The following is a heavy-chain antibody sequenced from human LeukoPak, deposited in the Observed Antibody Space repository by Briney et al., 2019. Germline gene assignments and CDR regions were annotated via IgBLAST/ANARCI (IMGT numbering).Heavy chain of an antibody. J-gene: IGHJ4*02. Sequence: GGSLGLSCAASGFNFSDYYMSWMRQTPGKGLEWISYISYTGRSTYNADSVKGRFSISRDNTKTSVFLQMNSLRAEDTAVYYCARQGKGSSSTYYIDNWGRGTLVTVSS. D-gene: IGHD6-13*01. CDR2: ISYTGRST. CDR1: GFNFSDYY. V-gene: IGHV3-11*01. CDR3: ARQGKGSSSTYYIDN.